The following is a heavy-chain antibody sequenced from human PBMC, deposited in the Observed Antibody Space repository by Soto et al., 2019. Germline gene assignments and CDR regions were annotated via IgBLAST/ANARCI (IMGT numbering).Heavy chain of an antibody. J-gene: IGHJ3*02. CDR1: GFTFSTYS. CDR2: ITATGGNT. V-gene: IGHV3-23*01. D-gene: IGHD2-8*01. Sequence: SVGSLRLSCAASGFTFSTYSMTWVRQAPGKGLEWVAHITATGGNTYYADSVRGRFTISRDTSGNTLYLQMNSLRAEDTALYYCAKCMQASWSYDAHHIWGQGTMVTVSS. CDR3: AKCMQASWSYDAHHI.